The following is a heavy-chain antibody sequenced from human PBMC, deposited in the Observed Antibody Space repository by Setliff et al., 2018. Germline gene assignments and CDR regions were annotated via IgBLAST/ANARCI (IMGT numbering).Heavy chain of an antibody. CDR1: GFTFSTYR. CDR3: ARSDGGSSGIDY. D-gene: IGHD2-15*01. V-gene: IGHV3-33*08. CDR2: IWSDGNTT. J-gene: IGHJ4*02. Sequence: GGSLRLSCAASGFTFSTYRMHWARQAPGKGLDWVAMIWSDGNTTYHADSVKGRFTISRDNSENTLYLQMNSLRPDDTAVYHCARSDGGSSGIDYWGQGTLVTVSS.